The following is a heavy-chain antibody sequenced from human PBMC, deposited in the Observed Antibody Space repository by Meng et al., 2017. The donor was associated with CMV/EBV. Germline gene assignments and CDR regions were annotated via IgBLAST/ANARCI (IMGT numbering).Heavy chain of an antibody. D-gene: IGHD6-6*01. V-gene: IGHV3-9*01. CDR2: ISWNSGSI. J-gene: IGHJ5*02. Sequence: WIRQPPGKGLEWVSGISWNSGSIGYADSVKGRFTISRDNAKNSLYLQMNSLRAEDTALYYCAKAAARSWFDPWGQGTLVTVSS. CDR3: AKAAARSWFDP.